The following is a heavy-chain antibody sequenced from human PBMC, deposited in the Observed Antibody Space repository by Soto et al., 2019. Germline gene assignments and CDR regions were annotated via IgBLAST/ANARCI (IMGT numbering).Heavy chain of an antibody. V-gene: IGHV4-31*03. CDR3: ARIEMASIK. CDR1: CASIRSGGYY. CDR2: IYYTGST. Sequence: PSETLSLTCSVSCASIRSGGYYWSWLRQSPGEGLEWIGHIYYTGSTFYSPSLKSRLTILLDTSKNQFSLDLRSVTAADTAMYYCARIEMASIKWGRGTLVTVSS. J-gene: IGHJ4*02.